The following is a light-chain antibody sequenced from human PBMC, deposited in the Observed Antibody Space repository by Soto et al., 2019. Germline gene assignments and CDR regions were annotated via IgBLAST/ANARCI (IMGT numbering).Light chain of an antibody. CDR2: AAS. V-gene: IGKV1-9*01. Sequence: DIQLTQSPSFLSASVGDRVTITCRASQGISSYLAWYQQKPGKAPKLLIYAASTLQSGVPSRFSGSRSGTEFTLTISSLEPEDFATYYCQQLNSYPGITFGQGTRLEIK. CDR3: QQLNSYPGIT. J-gene: IGKJ5*01. CDR1: QGISSY.